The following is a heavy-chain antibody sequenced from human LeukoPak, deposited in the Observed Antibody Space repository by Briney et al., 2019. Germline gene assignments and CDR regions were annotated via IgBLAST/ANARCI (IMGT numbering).Heavy chain of an antibody. D-gene: IGHD3-10*01. V-gene: IGHV3-30-3*01. CDR2: ISYDGSNK. CDR3: AKDASGSRVYYYYGMDV. J-gene: IGHJ6*02. CDR1: GFTFSSYA. Sequence: GGSLRLSCAASGFTFSSYAMHWVRQAPGKGVEWVAVISYDGSNKYYADSVKGRFTISRDNSKNTLYLQMNSLRAEDTAVYYCAKDASGSRVYYYYGMDVWGQGTTVTVSS.